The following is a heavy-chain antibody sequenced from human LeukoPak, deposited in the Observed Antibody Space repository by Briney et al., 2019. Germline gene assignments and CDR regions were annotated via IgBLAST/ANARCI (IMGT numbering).Heavy chain of an antibody. J-gene: IGHJ4*02. D-gene: IGHD2-15*01. CDR3: ARGGGEFNN. CDR2: IYHSGST. Sequence: SETLSLTCTVSGYSISSGYYWGWIRQPPGKGLEWIGSIYHSGSTYYNPSLKSRVTISVDTSKNQFSLKLSSVTAADTAVYYCARGGGEFNNWGQGTLVTVSS. V-gene: IGHV4-38-2*02. CDR1: GYSISSGYY.